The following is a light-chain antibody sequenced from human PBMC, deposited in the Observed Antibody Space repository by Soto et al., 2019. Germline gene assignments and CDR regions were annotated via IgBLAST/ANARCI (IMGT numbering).Light chain of an antibody. Sequence: DIQMTQSPSSLSASIGARVTITCRASQSISSYLNWYQQKPGKAPKLLIYAASSLQSGFPSRFSGSGSGTDFTLNISSLQPEDIATYYCQQSYSTLMYTYGQGTKLEIK. CDR3: QQSYSTLMYT. V-gene: IGKV1-39*01. J-gene: IGKJ2*01. CDR2: AAS. CDR1: QSISSY.